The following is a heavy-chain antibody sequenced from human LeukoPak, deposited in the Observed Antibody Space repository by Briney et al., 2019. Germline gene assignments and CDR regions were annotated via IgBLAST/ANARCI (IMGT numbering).Heavy chain of an antibody. CDR3: ARGLITTFGEDNWFDP. V-gene: IGHV5-51*01. J-gene: IGHJ5*02. D-gene: IGHD3-3*01. CDR1: GYSFTSYW. Sequence: GESLKISCKGSGYSFTSYWIGWVRQMPGKGLEWMGIIYPGDSDTRYSPSFQGQVTISADKSISTAYLQWSSLKASDTAMYYCARGLITTFGEDNWFDPWGQGTLVTVSS. CDR2: IYPGDSDT.